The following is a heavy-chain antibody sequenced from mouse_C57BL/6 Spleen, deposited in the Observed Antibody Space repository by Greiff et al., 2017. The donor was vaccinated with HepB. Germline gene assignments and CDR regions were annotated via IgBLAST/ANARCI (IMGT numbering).Heavy chain of an antibody. CDR3: ACLYYYGA. D-gene: IGHD1-1*01. CDR2: IDPSDSYT. J-gene: IGHJ2*01. CDR1: GYTFTSYW. Sequence: QVQLQQPGAELVMPGASVKLSCKASGYTFTSYWMHWVKQRPGQGLEWIGEIDPSDSYTNYNQKFKGKSTLTVDKSSSTAYMQLSSLTSEDSAVYYCACLYYYGAWGQGTTLTVSS. V-gene: IGHV1-69*01.